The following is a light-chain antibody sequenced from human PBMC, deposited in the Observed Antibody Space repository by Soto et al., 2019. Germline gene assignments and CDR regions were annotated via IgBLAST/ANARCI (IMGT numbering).Light chain of an antibody. CDR2: HAS. Sequence: EIVLTQSPGTLSLSPGERATLSCRASQSVTNNQFAWFRQKPGQAPRLLFYHASRRATGTPDRFSVSGSGTDFPLTISRLEPGDFAVYYSQQYGDSPRSFGQGTKVDIK. CDR1: QSVTNNQ. CDR3: QQYGDSPRS. V-gene: IGKV3-20*01. J-gene: IGKJ1*01.